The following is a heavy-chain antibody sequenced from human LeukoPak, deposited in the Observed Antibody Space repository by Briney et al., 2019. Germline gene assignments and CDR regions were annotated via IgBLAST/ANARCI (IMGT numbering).Heavy chain of an antibody. CDR1: GFTFSSYA. Sequence: GGSLRLSCAASGFTFSSYAMSWVRQAPGKGLEWVSAISGSGGSTYYADSVKGRFTISRDNSKNTLYLQMNSLRAEDTALYYCAKDIGSGSYNWFDPWGQGTLVTVSS. CDR2: ISGSGGST. V-gene: IGHV3-23*01. CDR3: AKDIGSGSYNWFDP. D-gene: IGHD3-10*01. J-gene: IGHJ5*02.